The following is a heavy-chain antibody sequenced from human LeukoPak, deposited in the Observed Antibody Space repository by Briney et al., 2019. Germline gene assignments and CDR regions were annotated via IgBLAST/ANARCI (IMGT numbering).Heavy chain of an antibody. J-gene: IGHJ5*02. CDR1: GGSISSYY. CDR2: IYTSGST. Sequence: SETLSLTCTVSGGSISSYYWSWIRQTAGKGLEWIGRIYTSGSTNYNPSLKSRVTMSVDTSKNQFSLKLSSVTAADTAVYYCARDVEGYCSSTSCQRFDPWGQGTLVTVSS. V-gene: IGHV4-4*07. D-gene: IGHD2-2*01. CDR3: ARDVEGYCSSTSCQRFDP.